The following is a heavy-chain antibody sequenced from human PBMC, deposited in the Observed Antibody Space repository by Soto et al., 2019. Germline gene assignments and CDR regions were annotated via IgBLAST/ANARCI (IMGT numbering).Heavy chain of an antibody. Sequence: ASVKVSCKTSGYSFTSYDVNWVRQATGQGLEWMGWMNANNGNTGYAQNLQGRVTMTTDTSTSTAYMELRSLRSDDTAVYYCARGNYDYIWGSYRNYYYYYYMDVWGKGTTVTVSS. CDR2: MNANNGNT. J-gene: IGHJ6*03. V-gene: IGHV1-8*01. D-gene: IGHD3-16*02. CDR1: GYSFTSYD. CDR3: ARGNYDYIWGSYRNYYYYYYMDV.